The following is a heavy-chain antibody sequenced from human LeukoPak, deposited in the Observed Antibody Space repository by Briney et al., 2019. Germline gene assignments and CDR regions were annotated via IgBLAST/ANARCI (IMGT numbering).Heavy chain of an antibody. D-gene: IGHD3-10*01. V-gene: IGHV5-51*01. CDR1: GYCFTSYW. J-gene: IGHJ6*02. CDR2: IYPCDSDT. CDR3: AMSYYYGSGSPSYYYYYGMDV. Sequence: GESLKISCKGSGYCFTSYWIGWVRQMPGKGLEWMGIIYPCDSDTRYSPSFQGQVTISADKSISTAYLQWSSLKASDTAMYYCAMSYYYGSGSPSYYYYYGMDVWGQGTTLSVSS.